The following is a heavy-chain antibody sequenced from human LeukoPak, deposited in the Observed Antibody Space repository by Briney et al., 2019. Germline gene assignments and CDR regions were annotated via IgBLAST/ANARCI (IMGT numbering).Heavy chain of an antibody. CDR1: GFTFSSSA. V-gene: IGHV3-23*01. CDR2: ISGSGSGGST. CDR3: AHPTEYSSSWYGNWFDP. D-gene: IGHD6-13*01. Sequence: PGGSLRLSCAASGFTFSSSAMSWVRQAPGKGLEWVSSISGSGSGGSTYYADSVKGRFTISRDNSKNTLYLQMNSLRAEDTAVYYCAHPTEYSSSWYGNWFDPWGQGTLVTVSS. J-gene: IGHJ5*02.